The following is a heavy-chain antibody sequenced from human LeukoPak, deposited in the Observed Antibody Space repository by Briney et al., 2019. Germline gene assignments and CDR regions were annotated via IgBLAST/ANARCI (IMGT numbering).Heavy chain of an antibody. CDR3: ARASYSYDINGWVPFDY. CDR1: GGSISSGSYY. D-gene: IGHD3-22*01. V-gene: IGHV4-39*07. CDR2: IYYSGST. J-gene: IGHJ4*02. Sequence: SETLSLTCTVSGGSISSGSYYWGWIRQPPGKGLEWIGSIYYSGSTYYKPSLKSRVTISLDTSKNQFSLRLSSVTAADTAVYYCARASYSYDINGWVPFDYWGQGTLVTVSS.